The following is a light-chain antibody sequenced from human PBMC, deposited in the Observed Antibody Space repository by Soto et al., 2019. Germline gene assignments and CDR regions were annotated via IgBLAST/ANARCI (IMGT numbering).Light chain of an antibody. V-gene: IGKV3-20*01. J-gene: IGKJ1*01. Sequence: EIVFTQSPGTLSLSPGERATLSCTASQSVSNDLAWYQQKPGQAPRLLTYGASSRATGIPDRFSGSGSGTDCTLTISRLEPEDFAVYYCQQYGSSPRTFGQGTKVDI. CDR3: QQYGSSPRT. CDR1: QSVSND. CDR2: GAS.